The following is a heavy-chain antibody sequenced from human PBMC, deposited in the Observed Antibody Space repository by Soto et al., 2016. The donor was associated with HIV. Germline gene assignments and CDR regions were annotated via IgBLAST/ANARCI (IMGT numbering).Heavy chain of an antibody. CDR3: ARGSLPSVAEAVRTT. CDR1: GFTFSPYV. V-gene: IGHV3-30*04. J-gene: IGHJ1*01. CDR2: ISLDGDDQ. Sequence: VQLMESGGGVVQPGRSLRLSCVASGFTFSPYVMHWVRQAPGKGLEGVAVISLDGDDQYYADSVKGRFTISRDNSKNTLYLQMNSLRREDTALYYCARGSLPSVAEAVRTTWGQGNPWSTVSS. D-gene: IGHD6-19*01.